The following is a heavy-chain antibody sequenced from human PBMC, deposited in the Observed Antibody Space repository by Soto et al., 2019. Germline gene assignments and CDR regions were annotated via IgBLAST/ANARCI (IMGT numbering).Heavy chain of an antibody. CDR3: ARVGEELLWFGELFPYYFDY. J-gene: IGHJ4*02. CDR2: INPNSGGT. V-gene: IGHV1-2*02. D-gene: IGHD3-10*01. Sequence: VACNASVYTFTGCYMHWVGHAPGQGREWMGWINPNSGGTNYAQKFQGRVTRTRDTSISTAYMELSRLRSDDTAVYYFARVGEELLWFGELFPYYFDYWGQGTLVTVSS. CDR1: VYTFTGCY.